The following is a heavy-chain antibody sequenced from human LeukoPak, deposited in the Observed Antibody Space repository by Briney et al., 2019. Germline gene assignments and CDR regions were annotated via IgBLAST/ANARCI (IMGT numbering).Heavy chain of an antibody. J-gene: IGHJ6*03. Sequence: WASVKVSCKASGYTFTSYYMHWVRQAPGQGLEWMGIINPSGGSTNYAQKFQGRVTMTRDTSISTAYMELSRLRSDDTAVYYCAREQQQLWDDYYYYYMDVWGKGTTVTISS. CDR2: INPSGGST. V-gene: IGHV1-2*02. CDR3: AREQQQLWDDYYYYYMDV. D-gene: IGHD6-13*01. CDR1: GYTFTSYY.